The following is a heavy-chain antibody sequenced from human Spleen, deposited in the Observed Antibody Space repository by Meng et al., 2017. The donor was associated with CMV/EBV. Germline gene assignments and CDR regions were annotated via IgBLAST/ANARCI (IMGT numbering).Heavy chain of an antibody. CDR1: NHY. V-gene: IGHV4-39*01. CDR2: IYYTGNT. D-gene: IGHD2-2*02. CDR3: ARHVEGGYCSTTSCYRPPFDY. J-gene: IGHJ4*02. Sequence: NHYWGWIRQPPGKGLEWIGTIYYTGNTYYNPSLKSRVTISVDTSKNQFSLRLSSVTAADTAVYYCARHVEGGYCSTTSCYRPPFDYWGQGTLVTVSS.